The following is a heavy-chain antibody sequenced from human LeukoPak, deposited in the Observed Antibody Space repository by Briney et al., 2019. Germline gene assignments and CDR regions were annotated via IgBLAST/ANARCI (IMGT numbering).Heavy chain of an antibody. CDR3: ARDDILTGYSDY. CDR2: IYTSGST. Sequence: SETLSLTCTVSGGSISSYYWSWIRQPAGKGLEWIGRIYTSGSTYYNPSLKSRVTISVDTSKNQFSLKLSSVTAADTAVYYCARDDILTGYSDYWGQGTLVTVSS. V-gene: IGHV4-4*07. D-gene: IGHD3-9*01. J-gene: IGHJ4*02. CDR1: GGSISSYY.